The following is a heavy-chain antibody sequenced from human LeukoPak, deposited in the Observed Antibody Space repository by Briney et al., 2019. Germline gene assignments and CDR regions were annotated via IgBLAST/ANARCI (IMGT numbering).Heavy chain of an antibody. D-gene: IGHD3-3*01. J-gene: IGHJ6*03. CDR3: ARAVGYDFWSGYYRSYYYYMDV. Sequence: PSETLSLTCAVYGGSFSGYYWSWIRQPPGKGLEWIGEINHSGSTNYNPSLKSRVTISVDTSKNQFSLKLSSVTAADTAVYYCARAVGYDFWSGYYRSYYYYMDVWGKGTTVTVSS. V-gene: IGHV4-34*01. CDR2: INHSGST. CDR1: GGSFSGYY.